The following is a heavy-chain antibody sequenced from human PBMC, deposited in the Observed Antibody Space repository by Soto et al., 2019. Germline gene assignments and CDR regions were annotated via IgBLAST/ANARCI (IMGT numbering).Heavy chain of an antibody. CDR3: ARYVLRGLIGAFDF. CDR1: GGSIRSYY. D-gene: IGHD3-10*01. Sequence: PSETLSLTCTVSGGSIRSYYWSWIRQSPGKGLEWIGFIYYTGTTNYNPSLKSRVTISVDTSKNQFSLNLSSVTASDTAIYYCARYVLRGLIGAFDFWGPGSLVTVSS. J-gene: IGHJ4*02. V-gene: IGHV4-59*01. CDR2: IYYTGTT.